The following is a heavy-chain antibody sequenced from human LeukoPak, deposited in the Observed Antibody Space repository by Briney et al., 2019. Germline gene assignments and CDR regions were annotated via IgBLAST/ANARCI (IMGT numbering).Heavy chain of an antibody. CDR3: ARFPGYSSSWSFDY. Sequence: GGSLRLSCTASGFTFSNFWMGWVRQAPGKGLEWVANIKQDETEKFYLGSVKGRFTISRDNAKNSLYLEMNSLRAEDTAVYYCARFPGYSSSWSFDYWGQGTLVTVSS. CDR2: IKQDETEK. CDR1: GFTFSNFW. D-gene: IGHD6-13*01. J-gene: IGHJ4*02. V-gene: IGHV3-7*01.